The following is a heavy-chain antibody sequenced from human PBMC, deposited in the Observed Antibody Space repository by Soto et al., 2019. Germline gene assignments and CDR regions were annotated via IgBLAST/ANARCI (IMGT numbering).Heavy chain of an antibody. Sequence: EMQLVQSGGGLVQPGGSLRLSCAASGFTFSSYWMHWVRQPPGKGLVWVSRINTDGSSTSYADSVKGRFTISRDNAKNTLYLQMNSLGGEDTAVYYCARFSVGVVQTTTDKFWGQGTLVTVSS. CDR1: GFTFSSYW. J-gene: IGHJ4*02. D-gene: IGHD2-21*01. CDR3: ARFSVGVVQTTTDKF. V-gene: IGHV3-74*01. CDR2: INTDGSST.